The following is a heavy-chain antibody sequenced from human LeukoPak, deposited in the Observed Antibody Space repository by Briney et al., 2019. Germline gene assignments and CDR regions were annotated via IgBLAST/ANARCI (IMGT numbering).Heavy chain of an antibody. CDR3: ATDLTSIAAAPKGGAFDY. CDR1: GYTLTELS. Sequence: ASVKVSYKVSGYTLTELSMHWVRQAPGKGLEWMGGFHPEDGETIYAQKFQGRVTMTEDTSTDTAYMELSSLRSEDTAVYYCATDLTSIAAAPKGGAFDYWGQGTLVTVSS. J-gene: IGHJ4*02. CDR2: FHPEDGET. D-gene: IGHD6-13*01. V-gene: IGHV1-24*01.